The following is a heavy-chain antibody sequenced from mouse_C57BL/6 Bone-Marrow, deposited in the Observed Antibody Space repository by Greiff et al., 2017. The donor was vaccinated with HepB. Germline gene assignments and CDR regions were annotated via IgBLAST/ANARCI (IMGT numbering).Heavy chain of an antibody. CDR3: ARWDYGSSYWYFDV. D-gene: IGHD1-1*01. CDR1: GYTFTDYY. V-gene: IGHV1-26*01. CDR2: INPNNGGT. J-gene: IGHJ1*03. Sequence: EVQLQQSGPELVKPGASVKISCKASGYTFTDYYMNWVKQSHGKSLEWIGDINPNNGGTSYNQKFKGKATLTVDKSSSTAYMELRSLTSEDSAVYYLARWDYGSSYWYFDVWGTGTTVTVAS.